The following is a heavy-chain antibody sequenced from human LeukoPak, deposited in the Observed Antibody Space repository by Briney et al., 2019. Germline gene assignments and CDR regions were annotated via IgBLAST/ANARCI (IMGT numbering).Heavy chain of an antibody. J-gene: IGHJ1*01. V-gene: IGHV5-10-1*01. CDR2: IDPSDSYT. CDR1: GYLFTSYW. D-gene: IGHD2-2*01. Sequence: GASLKISYKGSGYLFTSYWISGVRQMPGKGLEWMGRIDPSDSYTNYSPSFQGHVTISADKSISTAYLQWSSLKASDTAMYYCARQGVGFCSSTSCYAYKHWGQGTLVTVSS. CDR3: ARQGVGFCSSTSCYAYKH.